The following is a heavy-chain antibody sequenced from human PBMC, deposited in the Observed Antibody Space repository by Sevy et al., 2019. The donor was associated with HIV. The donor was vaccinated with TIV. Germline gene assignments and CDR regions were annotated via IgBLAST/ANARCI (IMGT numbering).Heavy chain of an antibody. CDR1: GFLFCTHA. D-gene: IGHD3-9*01. J-gene: IGHJ4*02. V-gene: IGHV3-23*01. Sequence: GGSLRLSCAASGFLFCTHAMSWVRQAPGKGLEWVSGITSSASTTYYADSVKGRFTISRDNSKNTLYLQMNNLRAEDTAVYYCTKDAGWPLWGQGTLVTVSS. CDR3: TKDAGWPL. CDR2: ITSSASTT.